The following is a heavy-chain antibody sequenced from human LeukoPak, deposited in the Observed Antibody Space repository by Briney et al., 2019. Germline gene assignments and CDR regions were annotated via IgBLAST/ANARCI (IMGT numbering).Heavy chain of an antibody. CDR3: TRGGYSSSWPQGDY. CDR1: GFTFSSYW. V-gene: IGHV3-7*01. J-gene: IGHJ4*02. Sequence: PGGSLRLSCAASGFTFSSYWMSWVRQAPGKGLEWVANIKQDGSEKYYVDSVKGRFTISRDNAKNTLYLQMTSLRVEDTAVYYCTRGGYSSSWPQGDYWGQGTLVTVSS. D-gene: IGHD6-13*01. CDR2: IKQDGSEK.